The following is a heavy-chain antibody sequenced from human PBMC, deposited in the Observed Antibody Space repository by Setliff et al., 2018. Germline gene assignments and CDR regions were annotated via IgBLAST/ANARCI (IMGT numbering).Heavy chain of an antibody. Sequence: GASVKVSCKASGYTFTTYGISWVRQAPGQGLEWMGWISGYDGNTVYARKFQDRVTMTTDTSTTTAYMELRSLRSDDTAVYYCARDSYAMVRGADSKRFDYWGQGTLVTVS. D-gene: IGHD3-10*01. CDR3: ARDSYAMVRGADSKRFDY. J-gene: IGHJ4*02. CDR1: GYTFTTYG. V-gene: IGHV1-18*01. CDR2: ISGYDGNT.